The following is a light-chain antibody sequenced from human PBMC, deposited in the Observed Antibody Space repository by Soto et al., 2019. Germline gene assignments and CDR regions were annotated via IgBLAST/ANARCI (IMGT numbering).Light chain of an antibody. Sequence: EIVLTQSPATLSLSPGERATLSCRASQSVSSYLAWYQQKPGQTPRLLIYDASNRATGIPARFSGSGSGTDFTLTISSLEPADFAVYYCQPRSNWPRTFGQGTKVEIK. V-gene: IGKV3-11*01. J-gene: IGKJ1*01. CDR3: QPRSNWPRT. CDR1: QSVSSY. CDR2: DAS.